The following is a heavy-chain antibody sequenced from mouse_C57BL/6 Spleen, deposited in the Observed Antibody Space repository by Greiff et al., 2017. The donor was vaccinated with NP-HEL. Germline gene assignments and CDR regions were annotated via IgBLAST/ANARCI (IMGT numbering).Heavy chain of an antibody. CDR2: LDPSDSYT. CDR1: GYTFTSYW. CDR3: ARKNYSIYGDWYFDV. D-gene: IGHD2-5*01. J-gene: IGHJ1*03. V-gene: IGHV1-69*01. Sequence: VQLQQPGAELVMPGASVKLSCKASGYTFTSYWMHWVKQRPGQGLEWIGELDPSDSYTNYNQKFKGKSTLTVDKSSSTAYMQLSSLTSEDSAVYYCARKNYSIYGDWYFDVWGTGTTVTVSS.